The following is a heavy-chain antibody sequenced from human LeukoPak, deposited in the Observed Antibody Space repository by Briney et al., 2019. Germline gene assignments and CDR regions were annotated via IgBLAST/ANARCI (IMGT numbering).Heavy chain of an antibody. J-gene: IGHJ4*02. Sequence: ASVKVSCKASGYTFTSYGISWVRQAPGQGLEWMGWISAYNGNTNYAQKLQGRVTMTTDTSTSTAYMELRSLRSDDTAVYYCARPGGSGYSYGYDDYWGRGTLVTVSS. CDR3: ARPGGSGYSYGYDDY. CDR1: GYTFTSYG. D-gene: IGHD5-18*01. CDR2: ISAYNGNT. V-gene: IGHV1-18*01.